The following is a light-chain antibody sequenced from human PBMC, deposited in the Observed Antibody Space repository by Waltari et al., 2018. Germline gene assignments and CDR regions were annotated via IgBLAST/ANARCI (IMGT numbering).Light chain of an antibody. CDR3: QSADSSGTYWV. V-gene: IGLV3-25*03. Sequence: SYDVTQPPSVSVSPGQPARITCSGDELPKQFAYWYQQKPGQAPLLVIYKDTERPSGIPERFSGSSSGTTVTLTISGVQAEDEADYYCQSADSSGTYWVFGGGTKLTVL. CDR1: ELPKQF. CDR2: KDT. J-gene: IGLJ3*02.